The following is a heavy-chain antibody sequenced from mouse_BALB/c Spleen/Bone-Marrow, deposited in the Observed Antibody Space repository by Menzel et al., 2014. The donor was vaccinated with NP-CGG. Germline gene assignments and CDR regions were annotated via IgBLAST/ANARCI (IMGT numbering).Heavy chain of an antibody. Sequence: VKLMESGPELVKPGASVRISCKASGYTFTSFYIYWVRQRPGQGLEWIGWIYPGDFTTKYNEKFKGKATLTADKSSTTASMQLSSLTSEDSAVYFCARKSQRAYDSMIYWGQGTSVTVSS. D-gene: IGHD2-4*01. V-gene: IGHV1S56*01. CDR3: ARKSQRAYDSMIY. CDR2: IYPGDFTT. CDR1: GYTFTSFY. J-gene: IGHJ4*01.